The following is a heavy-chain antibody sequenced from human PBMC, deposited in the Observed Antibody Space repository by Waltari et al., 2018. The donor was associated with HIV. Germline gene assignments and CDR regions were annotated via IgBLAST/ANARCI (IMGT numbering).Heavy chain of an antibody. CDR2: ISGSGGST. CDR1: GITFRRLA. Sequence: EVPLLVSGGGLVQPGGSLVLPLRASGITFRRLALSWVRQAPGKGLEWVSAISGSGGSTYYADSVKGRFTSSRDNSKNTLYLQMNSLRAEDTAVYYCAKGCGSGYYYYGMDVWGQGTTVTVSS. CDR3: AKGCGSGYYYYGMDV. V-gene: IGHV3-23*01. J-gene: IGHJ6*02. D-gene: IGHD2-21*01.